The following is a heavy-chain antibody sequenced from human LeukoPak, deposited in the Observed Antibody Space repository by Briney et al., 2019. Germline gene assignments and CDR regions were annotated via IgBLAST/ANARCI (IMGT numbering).Heavy chain of an antibody. CDR2: IWYDGSNK. V-gene: IGHV3-33*08. D-gene: IGHD1-14*01. Sequence: GGSLRLSCAASGFSVSNNYMSWVRQAPGKGLEWVAVIWYDGSNKYYADSVKGRVTISRDISKNTLYLQMESLRCEDTAVYYCSRAGVGTYGVDVWGQGTTVTVSS. J-gene: IGHJ6*02. CDR1: GFSVSNNY. CDR3: SRAGVGTYGVDV.